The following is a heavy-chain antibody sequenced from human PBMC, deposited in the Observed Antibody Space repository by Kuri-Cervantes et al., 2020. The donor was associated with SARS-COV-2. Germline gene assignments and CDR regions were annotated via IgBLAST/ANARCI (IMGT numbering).Heavy chain of an antibody. CDR1: GFTFSSCA. V-gene: IGHV3-30*01. D-gene: IGHD2-21*01. CDR2: ISYDGSNE. J-gene: IGHJ5*01. Sequence: GESLKISCAASGFTFSSCAMHWVRLAPGKGLEWVAFISYDGSNEYYADSVRGRFTISRDNSNNTLYLQVDSLRAEDKALYYCAKDRVGVLDSWGQGTQVTVSS. CDR3: AKDRVGVLDS.